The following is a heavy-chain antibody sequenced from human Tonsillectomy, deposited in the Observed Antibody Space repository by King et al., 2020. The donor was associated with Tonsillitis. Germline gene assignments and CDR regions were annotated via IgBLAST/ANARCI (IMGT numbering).Heavy chain of an antibody. CDR2: MNPNSGNT. CDR3: ARGAYYYDSSGYYKPDGAFYI. J-gene: IGHJ3*02. D-gene: IGHD3-22*01. Sequence: VQLVQSGAEVKKPGASVKVSCKASGYTFISYDINWVRQATGQGLEWMGWMNPNSGNTGYAQKFQGRVTMTRNTSISTAYMELSSLRSEDTAVYYCARGAYYYDSSGYYKPDGAFYIWGQGTMVTVSS. V-gene: IGHV1-8*02. CDR1: GYTFISYD.